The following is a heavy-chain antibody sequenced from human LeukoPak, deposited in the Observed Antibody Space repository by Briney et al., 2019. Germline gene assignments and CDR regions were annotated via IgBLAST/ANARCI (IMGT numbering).Heavy chain of an antibody. D-gene: IGHD2-2*03. CDR3: ARGALDIVVVPAASFDP. J-gene: IGHJ5*02. Sequence: ASVKVSCKASGYTFTSYDINWVRQATGQGLEWMGWMNPNSGNTGYAQKFQGRVTMTRNTSISTAYMELSSLRSEDTAVYYCARGALDIVVVPAASFDPWGQGTLVTVSS. CDR2: MNPNSGNT. V-gene: IGHV1-8*01. CDR1: GYTFTSYD.